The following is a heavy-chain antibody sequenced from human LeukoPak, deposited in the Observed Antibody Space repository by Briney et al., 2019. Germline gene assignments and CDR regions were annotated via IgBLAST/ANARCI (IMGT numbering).Heavy chain of an antibody. V-gene: IGHV1-2*02. CDR2: INPNSGGT. CDR3: ARDRSLRLGELSYYFDY. Sequence: ASVKVSCKASGYTFTGYYMLWVRQAPGQGLEWMGWINPNSGGTNYAQKFQGRVTMTRDTSISTAYMELSRLRSDDTAVYYCARDRSLRLGELSYYFDYWGQGTLVTVSS. J-gene: IGHJ4*02. D-gene: IGHD3-16*02. CDR1: GYTFTGYY.